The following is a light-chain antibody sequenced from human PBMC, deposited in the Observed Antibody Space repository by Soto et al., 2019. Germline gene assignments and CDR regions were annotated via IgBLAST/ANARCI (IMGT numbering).Light chain of an antibody. J-gene: IGLJ1*01. CDR3: SSHSSSSAYYV. V-gene: IGLV2-11*01. Sequence: QSALTQPRSVSGSPGQSVTISCTGTSSDVGGYNYVSWYQQHPGKAPKLMIYDVGKRPSGVPDRFSGSKSDNTASLTISGLQAEDEADYYCSSHSSSSAYYVFGTGTKVTVL. CDR2: DVG. CDR1: SSDVGGYNY.